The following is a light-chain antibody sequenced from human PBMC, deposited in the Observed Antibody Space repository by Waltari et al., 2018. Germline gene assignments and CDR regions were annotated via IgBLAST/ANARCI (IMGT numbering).Light chain of an antibody. CDR2: EDN. Sequence: SDELTQPPSVSVSPGQPARITCSGDALPKNYAHWYQQKSGQAPVVVIYEDNKRPSEIPERFSGSSSGTMATLTISGAQVEDEADYYCYSTDSSGLGVFGTGTKVTVL. V-gene: IGLV3-10*01. CDR1: ALPKNY. J-gene: IGLJ1*01. CDR3: YSTDSSGLGV.